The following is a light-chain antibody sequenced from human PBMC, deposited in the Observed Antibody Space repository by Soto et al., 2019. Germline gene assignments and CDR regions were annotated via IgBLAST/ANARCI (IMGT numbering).Light chain of an antibody. CDR2: DAS. J-gene: IGKJ2*01. CDR1: QSISSY. V-gene: IGKV3-11*01. CDR3: QQRSNWPRT. Sequence: DIVLTQSPTTLSLSPGERATLSCRASQSISSYLAWYQQKPGQAPRLLIYDASNRATGIPARFSGSGSGTVFTLTISSLDPEDFALYYCQQRSNWPRTFGQGTKLEIK.